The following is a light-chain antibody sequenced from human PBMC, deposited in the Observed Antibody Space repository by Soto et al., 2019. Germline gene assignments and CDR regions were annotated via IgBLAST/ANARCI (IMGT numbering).Light chain of an antibody. J-gene: IGKJ5*01. Sequence: DFQMTKSPSSVSESVGDRSTITCRASKVFYTWLAWYQKKPGKAPNLLIYTASSLQSGVPSRFSGTGSGTEFTLTINNLQPEDFATYYCQQAASFPITFGQGTRLEIK. V-gene: IGKV1-12*01. CDR2: TAS. CDR1: KVFYTW. CDR3: QQAASFPIT.